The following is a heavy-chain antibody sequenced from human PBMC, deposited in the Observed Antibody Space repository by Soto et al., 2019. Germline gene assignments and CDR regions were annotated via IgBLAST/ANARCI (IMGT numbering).Heavy chain of an antibody. CDR3: ARGLDYGDYVPYY. J-gene: IGHJ4*02. D-gene: IGHD4-17*01. CDR1: GGSFSGYY. CDR2: INHSGST. Sequence: SETLSLTCAVYGGSFSGYYWSWIRQPPGKGLEWIGEINHSGSTNYNPSLKSRVTISVDTSKNQFSLKLSSVTAADTAVYYCARGLDYGDYVPYYWGQGTLVTVSS. V-gene: IGHV4-34*01.